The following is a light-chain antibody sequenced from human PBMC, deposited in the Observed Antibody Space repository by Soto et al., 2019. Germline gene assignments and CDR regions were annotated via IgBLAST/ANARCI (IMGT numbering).Light chain of an antibody. CDR3: EHRTNWPRT. Sequence: EVVLTQSPVTLSLSPGERATLSCRASQSVGTFLAWYQQKPGQAPRLILYDTSNRATGIPARFSGTGSGTDFALTISSVEPEDFAVYFCEHRTNWPRTFGQGTKLDIK. CDR1: QSVGTF. CDR2: DTS. J-gene: IGKJ2*01. V-gene: IGKV3-11*01.